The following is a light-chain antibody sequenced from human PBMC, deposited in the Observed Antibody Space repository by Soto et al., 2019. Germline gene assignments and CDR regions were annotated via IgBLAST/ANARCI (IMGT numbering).Light chain of an antibody. CDR3: QQYNNWPPLT. Sequence: EIVMTQSPATLSVSPGERATLSCRASQSVSGNLAWYQQKPGQAPRLLIYGASTGATGIPARFSGSGSGTEFTLTFSSLQSEDFAVYYCQQYNNWPPLTFGGGTKVEIK. CDR2: GAS. CDR1: QSVSGN. V-gene: IGKV3-15*01. J-gene: IGKJ4*01.